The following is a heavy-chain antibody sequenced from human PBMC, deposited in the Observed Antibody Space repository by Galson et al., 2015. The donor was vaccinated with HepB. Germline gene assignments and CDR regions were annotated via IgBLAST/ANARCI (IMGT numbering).Heavy chain of an antibody. CDR3: AKDRGRFLDWAVKDGAFDI. V-gene: IGHV3-23*01. D-gene: IGHD3-3*01. J-gene: IGHJ3*02. CDR2: ISRSGGST. CDR1: GFTFSTYA. Sequence: SLRVSCAASGFTFSTYAMRWVRQAPGKGPEWVSAISRSGGSTCYADSVQGRFTISRDNSRNTLYLQMNSLRVEDTAIYYCAKDRGRFLDWAVKDGAFDIWGQGTVVAVSS.